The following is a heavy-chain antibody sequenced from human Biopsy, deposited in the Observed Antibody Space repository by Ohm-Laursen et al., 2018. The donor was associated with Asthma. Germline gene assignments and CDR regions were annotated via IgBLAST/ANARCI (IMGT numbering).Heavy chain of an antibody. CDR1: GFTFRDYY. CDR2: ISSRGSNI. J-gene: IGHJ4*02. V-gene: IGHV3-11*01. CDR3: ARGYSTSWYFGY. Sequence: SLRLSCSASGFTFRDYYMTWIRQAPGKGLEWVAYISSRGSNIFYADSVKDRFTISRDNAKKSLFLEMNSLTVEDTAVYFCARGYSTSWYFGYWGQGTLVTVSS. D-gene: IGHD6-13*01.